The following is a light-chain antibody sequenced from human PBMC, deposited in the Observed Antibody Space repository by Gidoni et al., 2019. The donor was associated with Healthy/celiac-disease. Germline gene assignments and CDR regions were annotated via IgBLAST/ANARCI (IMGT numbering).Light chain of an antibody. Sequence: LTQPPVTLSLSPGDSSTLSCRPSQSGSSNYLAWYQQKPGQAPRLLIYGASSRAPGIPDRCSGSGSGTDFTLTISRLEPEDFAVYYCQQYGSSPMYTFGQGTKLEIK. CDR2: GAS. CDR3: QQYGSSPMYT. CDR1: QSGSSNY. V-gene: IGKV3-20*01. J-gene: IGKJ2*01.